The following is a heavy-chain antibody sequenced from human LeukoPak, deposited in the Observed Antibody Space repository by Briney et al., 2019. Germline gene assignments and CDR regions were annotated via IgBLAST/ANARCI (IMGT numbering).Heavy chain of an antibody. CDR2: ISWNSGSI. Sequence: PGGSLRLSCAASGFTFDGYAMPWVRQAPGKGLEWVSGISWNSGSIGYADSVKGRFTISRDHAKNSLYLQMNSLRAKDTALYYCANLLSIGYDSSGYDGEAFDIWGQGTMVTVSS. J-gene: IGHJ3*02. V-gene: IGHV3-9*01. CDR3: ANLLSIGYDSSGYDGEAFDI. D-gene: IGHD3-22*01. CDR1: GFTFDGYA.